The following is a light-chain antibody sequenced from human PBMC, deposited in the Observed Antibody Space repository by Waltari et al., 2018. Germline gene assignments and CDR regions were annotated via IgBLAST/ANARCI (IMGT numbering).Light chain of an antibody. Sequence: DIQMTQSPSSLSASIGDRVTIPCRASRGIGNSLAWYQQQPGKAPKLLVYDASRLASGVPSRFSGSGSGTDYTLTISSLQPEDFATYFCQQYYSTPRTFGQGTKV. CDR2: DAS. J-gene: IGKJ1*01. CDR1: RGIGNS. CDR3: QQYYSTPRT. V-gene: IGKV1-NL1*01.